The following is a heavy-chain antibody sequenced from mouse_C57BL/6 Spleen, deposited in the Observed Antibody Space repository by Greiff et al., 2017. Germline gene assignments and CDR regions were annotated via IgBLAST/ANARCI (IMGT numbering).Heavy chain of an antibody. V-gene: IGHV1-55*01. J-gene: IGHJ1*03. D-gene: IGHD2-12*01. CDR2: IYPGSGST. CDR3: ARERKLYWYFDV. CDR1: GYTFTSYW. Sequence: QVQLKQPGAELVKPGASVKMSCKASGYTFTSYWITWVKQRPGQGLEWIGDIYPGSGSTNYNEKFKSKATLTVDTSSSTAYMQLSSLTSEDSAVYYCARERKLYWYFDVWGTGTTVTVSS.